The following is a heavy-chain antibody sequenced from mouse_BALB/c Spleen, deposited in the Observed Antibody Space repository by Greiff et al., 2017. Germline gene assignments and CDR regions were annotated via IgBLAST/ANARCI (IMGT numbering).Heavy chain of an antibody. CDR2: IDPANGNT. D-gene: IGHD2-12*01. CDR3: ELYATYAMDY. V-gene: IGHV14-3*02. J-gene: IGHJ4*01. CDR1: GFNIKDTY. Sequence: EVQLQQSGAELVKPGASVKLSCTASGFNIKDTYMHWVKQRPEQGLEWIGRIDPANGNTKYDPKFQGKATITADTSSNTAYLQLSSLTSEDTAVYYCELYATYAMDYWGQGTSVTVSS.